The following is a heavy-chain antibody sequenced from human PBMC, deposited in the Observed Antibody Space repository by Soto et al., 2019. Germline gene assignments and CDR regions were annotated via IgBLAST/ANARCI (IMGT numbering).Heavy chain of an antibody. CDR1: GGSISSSNW. CDR2: IYHSGST. D-gene: IGHD6-13*01. J-gene: IGHJ5*02. V-gene: IGHV4-4*02. Sequence: SETLSLTCAVSGGSISSSNWWSWVRQPPGKGLEWIGEIYHSGSTNYNPSLKSRVTISVDKYKNQFYLKLSSVTAADTAVYYCARDRIAAAYWFDPWGQVTLVTVSS. CDR3: ARDRIAAAYWFDP.